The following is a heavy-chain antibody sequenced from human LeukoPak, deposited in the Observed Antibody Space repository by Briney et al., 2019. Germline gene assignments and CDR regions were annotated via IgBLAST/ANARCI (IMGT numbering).Heavy chain of an antibody. CDR3: AKVGVLTYYDSSGFGY. V-gene: IGHV3-23*01. J-gene: IGHJ4*02. CDR2: ISGSGGST. Sequence: GGSLRLSCAASGFTFSSYGTSWVRQAPGKGLEWVSAISGSGGSTYYADSVKGRFTISRDNSKNTLYLQMNSLRAEDTAVYYCAKVGVLTYYDSSGFGYWGQGTLVTVSS. CDR1: GFTFSSYG. D-gene: IGHD3-22*01.